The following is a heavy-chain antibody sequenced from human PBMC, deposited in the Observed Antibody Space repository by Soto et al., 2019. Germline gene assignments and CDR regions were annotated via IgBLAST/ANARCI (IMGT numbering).Heavy chain of an antibody. D-gene: IGHD3-9*01. V-gene: IGHV1-2*02. CDR1: GYIFTGYY. CDR3: ATDKVAFDM. Sequence: ASVKVSFKASGYIFTGYYIQWVRQAPGQGLEWMGWINTKTGGTKYAQKFQGRVTMTRDTSINTAYMEVSRLRSDDTAVYYCATDKVAFDMWGQGTMVTVSS. CDR2: INTKTGGT. J-gene: IGHJ3*02.